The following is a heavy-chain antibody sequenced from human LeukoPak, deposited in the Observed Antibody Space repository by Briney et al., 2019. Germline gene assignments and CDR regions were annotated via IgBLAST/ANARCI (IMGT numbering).Heavy chain of an antibody. V-gene: IGHV3-23*01. D-gene: IGHD3-22*01. Sequence: PGGSLRLSCAASGFTFSSYAMSWVRQAPGKGLEWVSAISGSGGSTYYADSVKGRFTISRDNSKNTLYLQMNSLRAEDTAVYYCANLVGDPYYYDSSGYFDCWGQGTLVTVSS. CDR1: GFTFSSYA. CDR3: ANLVGDPYYYDSSGYFDC. CDR2: ISGSGGST. J-gene: IGHJ4*02.